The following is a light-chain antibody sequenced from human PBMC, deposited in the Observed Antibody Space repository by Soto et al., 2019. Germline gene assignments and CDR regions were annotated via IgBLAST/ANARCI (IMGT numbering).Light chain of an antibody. CDR3: QQYDDLLS. J-gene: IGKJ4*01. V-gene: IGKV1-33*01. CDR2: DAS. CDR1: QDITNY. Sequence: DIQMTQSPSSLSAPVGDRVTITCQASQDITNYLNWYQQRPGKAPQVLIYDASTLETGVPSRFSGSGSGTDFTLTISSLQPEDVGTYYCQQYDDLLSFGGGTKVDIK.